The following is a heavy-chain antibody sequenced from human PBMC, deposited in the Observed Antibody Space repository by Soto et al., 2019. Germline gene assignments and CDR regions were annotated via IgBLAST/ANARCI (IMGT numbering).Heavy chain of an antibody. V-gene: IGHV1-69*01. CDR1: GGTFNTYG. CDR3: ARVAYTYYYDSIERTRFFDF. D-gene: IGHD3-22*01. J-gene: IGHJ4*02. CDR2: FNAIFRRT. Sequence: QVLLVQSGAEVKKPGSSVKVSCKASGGTFNTYGIGWVRQAPGQGLEWMGGFNAIFRRTKYAQKFQGRVTITAAEFTNTADMELNSLRSEDTSVYYCARVAYTYYYDSIERTRFFDFWGQGTLVTVSS.